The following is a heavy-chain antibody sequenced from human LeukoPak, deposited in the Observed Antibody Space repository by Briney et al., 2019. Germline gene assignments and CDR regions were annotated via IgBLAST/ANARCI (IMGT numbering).Heavy chain of an antibody. V-gene: IGHV4-39*01. CDR3: ASVRD. Sequence: SETLSLTCTVSGYSISSSSYHWAWIRQPPGKGLEWIGAICYNGRTFYNLSLESRVTISVDTSKNQFSLKLSSVTAADTAVYYCASVRDWGQGTLVTVSS. J-gene: IGHJ4*02. CDR2: ICYNGRT. CDR1: GYSISSSSYH.